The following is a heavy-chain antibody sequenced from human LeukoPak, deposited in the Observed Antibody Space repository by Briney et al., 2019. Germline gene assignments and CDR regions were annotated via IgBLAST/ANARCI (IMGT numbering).Heavy chain of an antibody. CDR1: GYTFTSSD. Sequence: ASVKVSCKASGYTFTSSDIDWVRQAIGQGLEWMGWMNTNNGNTGYAQKFQGRVTMTRNTSISTAYMELSSLTSEDTAVYYCARAGGGSSWYSVLDYWGQGTLVTVSS. V-gene: IGHV1-8*01. CDR3: ARAGGGSSWYSVLDY. J-gene: IGHJ4*02. CDR2: MNTNNGNT. D-gene: IGHD6-13*01.